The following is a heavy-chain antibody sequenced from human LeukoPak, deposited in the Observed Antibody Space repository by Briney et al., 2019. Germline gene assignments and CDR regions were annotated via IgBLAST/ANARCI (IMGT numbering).Heavy chain of an antibody. Sequence: ASVKVSCKASGYTFTSYGISWVRQAPGQGLEWMGWISAYNGNTNYAQKLQGRVTMTTDTSTSTAYMELRSPRSDDTAVYYCARRLAAAGNNWFDPWGQGTLVTVSS. D-gene: IGHD6-13*01. V-gene: IGHV1-18*01. CDR3: ARRLAAAGNNWFDP. J-gene: IGHJ5*02. CDR1: GYTFTSYG. CDR2: ISAYNGNT.